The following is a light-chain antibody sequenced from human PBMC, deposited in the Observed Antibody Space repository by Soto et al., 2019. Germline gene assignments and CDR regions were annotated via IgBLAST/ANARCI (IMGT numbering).Light chain of an antibody. CDR1: SSDVGSHNL. CDR2: EVN. V-gene: IGLV2-14*02. CDR3: SSYTGDSTWV. Sequence: QSALTQPASVSGSPGQSITISCTGTSSDVGSHNLVSWYQQYPGKAPKLMIYEVNNRPSGVSNRFSGSKSGNTASLTISGLQAEDEADYHCSSYTGDSTWVFGGGTKLTVL. J-gene: IGLJ3*02.